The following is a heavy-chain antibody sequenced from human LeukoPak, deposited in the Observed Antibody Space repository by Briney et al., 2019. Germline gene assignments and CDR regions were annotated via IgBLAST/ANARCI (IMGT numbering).Heavy chain of an antibody. V-gene: IGHV4-34*01. Sequence: SETLSLTCAVYGGSFSGYYWSWIRQPPGKGLEWIGEINHSGSTNYNPSLKSRVTISVDTSKNQFSLKLSSVTAADTAVYCCARSLGVVTYNWFDPWGQGTLVTVSS. CDR2: INHSGST. CDR3: ARSLGVVTYNWFDP. D-gene: IGHD4-23*01. J-gene: IGHJ5*02. CDR1: GGSFSGYY.